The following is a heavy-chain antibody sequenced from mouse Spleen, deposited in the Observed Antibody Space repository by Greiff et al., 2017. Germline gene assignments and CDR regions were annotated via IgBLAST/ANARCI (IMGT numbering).Heavy chain of an antibody. CDR1: GYTFTDYY. V-gene: IGHV1-76*01. Sequence: QVQLKESGAELVRPGASVKLSCKASGYTFTDYYINWVKQRPGQGLEWIARIYPGSGNTYYNEKFKGKATLTAEKSSSTAYMQLSSLTSEDSAVYFCAREGTLLDYWGQGTTLTVSS. CDR2: IYPGSGNT. CDR3: AREGTLLDY. J-gene: IGHJ2*01. D-gene: IGHD2-10*01.